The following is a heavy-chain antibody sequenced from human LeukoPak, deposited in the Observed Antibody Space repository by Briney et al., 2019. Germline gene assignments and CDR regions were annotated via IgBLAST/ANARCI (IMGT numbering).Heavy chain of an antibody. J-gene: IGHJ5*02. V-gene: IGHV1-2*02. CDR2: INPNSGGT. CDR1: GYTFTGYY. Sequence: ASVKVSCKASGYTFTGYYMHWVRQAPGQGLEWMGWINPNSGGTNYAQKFQGRVTMTRDTSISTAYMELSRLRSDDTAVYYCARELEIVVVSAAPWFDPWGQGTLVTVSS. D-gene: IGHD2-2*03. CDR3: ARELEIVVVSAAPWFDP.